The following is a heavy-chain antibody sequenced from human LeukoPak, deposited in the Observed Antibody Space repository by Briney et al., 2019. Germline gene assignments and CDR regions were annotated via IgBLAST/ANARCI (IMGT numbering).Heavy chain of an antibody. CDR1: GGSFSGYY. CDR2: VYHTGTT. Sequence: SETLSLTCAVSGGSFSGYYWSSIRQPPGKGLEWIGEVYHTGTTNYNSSTKRRVTISLGTSKNQFSLKLSSVTAADTALYYCARGYGALGLWAFDIWGQGTVVTISS. J-gene: IGHJ3*02. V-gene: IGHV4-34*01. CDR3: ARGYGALGLWAFDI. D-gene: IGHD4-17*01.